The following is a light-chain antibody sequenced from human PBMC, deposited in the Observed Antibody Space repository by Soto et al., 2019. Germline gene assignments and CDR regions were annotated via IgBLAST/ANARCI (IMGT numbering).Light chain of an antibody. V-gene: IGKV3-11*01. J-gene: IGKJ1*01. Sequence: EIVLTQSPATLSLSPGERATLSCRASQSVDNYLVWYQQKPGQAPPLLIYDASNRATGIPARFSGSGSGTEFTLTISSLEPEDFAVYYCQQRIDWPPAWAFGQGTKVEIK. CDR2: DAS. CDR1: QSVDNY. CDR3: QQRIDWPPAWA.